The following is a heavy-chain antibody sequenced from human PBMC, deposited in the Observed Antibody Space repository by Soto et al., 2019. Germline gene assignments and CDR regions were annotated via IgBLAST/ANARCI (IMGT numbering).Heavy chain of an antibody. D-gene: IGHD6-13*01. V-gene: IGHV4-34*01. CDR2: INHSGST. Sequence: QVQLQQWGAGLLKPSETLSLTCAVYGGSFSGYYWSWIRQPPGKGLEWIGEINHSGSTNYNPSLTSRVTISVDTSKNQFSLKLCSVTAADTAVYYCAPAAGTSPDYNWFAPWGQGTLVTVSS. J-gene: IGHJ5*02. CDR3: APAAGTSPDYNWFAP. CDR1: GGSFSGYY.